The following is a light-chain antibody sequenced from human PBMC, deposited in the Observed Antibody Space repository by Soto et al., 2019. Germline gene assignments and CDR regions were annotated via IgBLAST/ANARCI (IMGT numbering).Light chain of an antibody. J-gene: IGKJ4*01. CDR3: QQYGSSPLT. Sequence: VVKQSLATVSVSPGERVTLSCRASQSVSSSYLAWYQQKPGQAPRLLIYGASSRATGIPDRFSGSGSGTDFTLTISRLEPEDFAVYYCQQYGSSPLTSGG. V-gene: IGKV3-20*01. CDR2: GAS. CDR1: QSVSSSY.